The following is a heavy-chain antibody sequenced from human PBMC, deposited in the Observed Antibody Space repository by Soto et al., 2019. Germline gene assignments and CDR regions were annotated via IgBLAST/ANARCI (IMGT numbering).Heavy chain of an antibody. CDR3: ARPEYEDSSGYYPYDAVGI. V-gene: IGHV5-51*01. CDR2: IYPGDSDT. J-gene: IGHJ3*02. CDR1: GYSFTSYW. Sequence: GESLKISCKGSGYSFTSYWIGWVLQMPWKGLEWMGIIYPGDSDTRYSPSFQGQVTISADKSISTAYLQWSSLKASDTAMYYCARPEYEDSSGYYPYDAVGIWGQGTMGTVS. D-gene: IGHD3-22*01.